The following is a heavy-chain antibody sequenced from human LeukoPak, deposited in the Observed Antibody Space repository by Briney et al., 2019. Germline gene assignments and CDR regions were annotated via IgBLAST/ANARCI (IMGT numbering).Heavy chain of an antibody. Sequence: SETLSLTCTVSGGSISSYYWGWIRQPPGKGLEWIGSIYYSGSTYYNPSLKSRVTISVDTSKNQFSLKLSSVTAADTAVYYCARRVLVEKYGSGREFDYWGQGTLVTVSS. J-gene: IGHJ4*02. V-gene: IGHV4-39*01. CDR3: ARRVLVEKYGSGREFDY. CDR2: IYYSGST. CDR1: GGSISSYY. D-gene: IGHD3-10*01.